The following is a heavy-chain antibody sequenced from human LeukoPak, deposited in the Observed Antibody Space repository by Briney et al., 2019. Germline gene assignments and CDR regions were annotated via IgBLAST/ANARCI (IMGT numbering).Heavy chain of an antibody. V-gene: IGHV1-18*01. J-gene: IGHJ5*02. Sequence: ASVKVSCKASGYTFTSYGISWVRQAPGQGLEWMGWISVYNGNTNYAQKLQGRVTMTTDTSTSTAYMELRSLRSDDTAVYYCARGLTIFVPNWFDPWGQGTLVTVSS. D-gene: IGHD3-3*01. CDR1: GYTFTSYG. CDR3: ARGLTIFVPNWFDP. CDR2: ISVYNGNT.